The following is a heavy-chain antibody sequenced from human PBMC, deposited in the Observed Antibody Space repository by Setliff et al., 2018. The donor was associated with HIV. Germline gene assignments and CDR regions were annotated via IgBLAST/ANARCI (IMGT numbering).Heavy chain of an antibody. CDR2: IIPIFGST. J-gene: IGHJ2*01. Sequence: ASVKVSCKASGGTFSSYAISWVRQAPGQGLEWMGGIIPIFGSTTRAQKFYDRVSITADESTDTAVLELSSLRSEDTAIYYCARDDHYYDMGSILSDWYFDVWGRGIQVTV. D-gene: IGHD3-22*01. CDR1: GGTFSSYA. V-gene: IGHV1-69*13. CDR3: ARDDHYYDMGSILSDWYFDV.